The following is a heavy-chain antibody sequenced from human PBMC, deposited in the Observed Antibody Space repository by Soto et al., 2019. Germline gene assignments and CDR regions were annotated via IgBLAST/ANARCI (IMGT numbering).Heavy chain of an antibody. V-gene: IGHV4-39*01. D-gene: IGHD6-13*01. CDR1: AGSISSSPYN. CDR2: ISYSATT. CDR3: VRRQVSATGIDWFDP. Sequence: PSETLSLTCTVSAGSISSSPYNWAWIRQPPKKGLEWFGAISYSATTYYNPSLKSRVTMSVDTSKNQFSLRLSSVTAADTAVYYCVRRQVSATGIDWFDPGGKGTLATVSS. J-gene: IGHJ5*02.